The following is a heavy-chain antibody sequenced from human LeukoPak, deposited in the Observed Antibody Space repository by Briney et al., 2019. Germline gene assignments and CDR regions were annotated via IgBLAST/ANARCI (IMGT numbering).Heavy chain of an antibody. D-gene: IGHD5-18*01. J-gene: IGHJ4*02. CDR2: ISGSGGST. CDR3: AKNQDLYVNTAKGY. Sequence: EGSLRLSCAASGFTFSSYAMSWVRQAPGKGLEWVSVISGSGGSTYYADSVKGRFTISRDNSKNTLYLQMNSLRAEDTAIYYCAKNQDLYVNTAKGYWGQGTLVTVSS. V-gene: IGHV3-23*01. CDR1: GFTFSSYA.